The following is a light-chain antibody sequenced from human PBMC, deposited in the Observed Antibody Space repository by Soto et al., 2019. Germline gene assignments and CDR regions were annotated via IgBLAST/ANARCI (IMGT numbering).Light chain of an antibody. CDR3: QQRGDWPIT. Sequence: EIVLTQSPATLSLSPGERATLSCRASQGVRSYLAWYQQKPGQAPRLLIYDASNRATGIPARFSGSGSGTDFTLTISSLEPEDFGIYYCQQRGDWPITFGGGTKVDMK. CDR1: QGVRSY. V-gene: IGKV3-11*01. CDR2: DAS. J-gene: IGKJ4*01.